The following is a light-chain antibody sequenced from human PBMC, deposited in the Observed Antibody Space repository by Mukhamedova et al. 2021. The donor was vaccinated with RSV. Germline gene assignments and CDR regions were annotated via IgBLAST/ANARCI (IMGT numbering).Light chain of an antibody. V-gene: IGKV1-33*01. J-gene: IGKJ4*01. Sequence: WYQRRVHGKAPKLLIFDASSLESGVPSRFSGSGFGTDFTLTICSLQPADIATYYCQQYEDLPVTFGGGTKVEIK. CDR3: QQYEDLPVT. CDR2: DAS.